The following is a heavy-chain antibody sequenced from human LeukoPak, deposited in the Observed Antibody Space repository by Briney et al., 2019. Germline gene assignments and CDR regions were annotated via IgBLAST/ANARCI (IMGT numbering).Heavy chain of an antibody. V-gene: IGHV3-7*03. D-gene: IGHD1-1*01. Sequence: FXXXSNWMIWVRQXRGXGGEGVATIKEYGSYKYYVPSVKGRFTIPRHNANNSLYLQMNSLRAEDTAMYYCARESGVDWRMYSFDYWGQGTLVTVSS. CDR1: FXXXSNW. CDR2: IKEYGSYK. J-gene: IGHJ4*02. CDR3: ARESGVDWRMYSFDY.